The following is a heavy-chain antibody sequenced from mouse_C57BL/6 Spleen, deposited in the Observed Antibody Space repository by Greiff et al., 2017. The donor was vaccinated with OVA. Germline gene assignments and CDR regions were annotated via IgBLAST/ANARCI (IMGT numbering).Heavy chain of an antibody. Sequence: DVKLVESGGGLVQPGGSLSLSCAASGFTFTDYYMSWVRQPPGKALEWLGFIRNKANGYTTEYSASVTGRFTISSDNSQSILYLQMNALRAEDRATDYCARYDREGGYFDYWGQGTTLTVSS. CDR2: IRNKANGYTT. V-gene: IGHV7-3*01. CDR1: GFTFTDYY. CDR3: ARYDREGGYFDY. J-gene: IGHJ2*01.